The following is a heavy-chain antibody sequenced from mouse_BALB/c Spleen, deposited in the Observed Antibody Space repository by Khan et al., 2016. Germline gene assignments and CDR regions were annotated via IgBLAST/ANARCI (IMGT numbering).Heavy chain of an antibody. CDR2: INPDSGTI. V-gene: IGHV4-1*02. D-gene: IGHD1-1*01. Sequence: EVKLLESGGGLVQPGGSLKVSCAASGFDFSRYWMSWVRQAPGKGLEWIGEINPDSGTINYTPSLKVKFIISRDNAKNTLYLQMSKVRSEDTGLCYCARAGYYGYLVYWGQGTPVTVSA. CDR1: GFDFSRYW. J-gene: IGHJ3*01. CDR3: ARAGYYGYLVY.